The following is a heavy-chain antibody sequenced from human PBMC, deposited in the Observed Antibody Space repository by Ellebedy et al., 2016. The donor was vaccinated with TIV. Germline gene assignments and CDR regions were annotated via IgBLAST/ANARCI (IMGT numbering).Heavy chain of an antibody. Sequence: MPSETLSLTCTVSGGSISSSSYYWGWIRQPPGKGLEWIGSIYYSGSTYYNPSLKSRVTISVDTSKNQFSLKLSSVTAADTAVYYCARGLGAGMSYWGQGTLVTVSS. J-gene: IGHJ4*02. CDR1: GGSISSSSYY. V-gene: IGHV4-39*01. D-gene: IGHD1-1*01. CDR3: ARGLGAGMSY. CDR2: IYYSGST.